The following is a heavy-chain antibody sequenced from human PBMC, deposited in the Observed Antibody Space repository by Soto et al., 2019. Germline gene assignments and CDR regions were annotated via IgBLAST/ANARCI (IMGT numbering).Heavy chain of an antibody. D-gene: IGHD1-26*01. CDR3: ARGPESGDF. Sequence: QQQQVESGGGVVQPGRSLRLSCATSGFTFSTFSMHWVRQAPGKGLEWVAHISYDGSEKDYADSVKGRFTISRDNSDNTLFLQMNSLTSEDTGVYYCARGPESGDFWGQGTLVTVPS. J-gene: IGHJ4*02. V-gene: IGHV3-30*04. CDR1: GFTFSTFS. CDR2: ISYDGSEK.